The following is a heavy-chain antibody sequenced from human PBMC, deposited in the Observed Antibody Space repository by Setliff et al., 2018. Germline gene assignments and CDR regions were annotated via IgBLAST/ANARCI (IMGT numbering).Heavy chain of an antibody. J-gene: IGHJ4*02. CDR2: IRYDGSNK. Sequence: SLRLSCAASGFTFSIYGMHWVRQAPGKGLEWVAFIRYDGSNKDYADSEKGRFTISRDNYKNSLYLQMNSPRAEDTAVYYCATEGLGPTYTYFFDYWGQGAQVTVSS. CDR3: ATEGLGPTYTYFFDY. CDR1: GFTFSIYG. D-gene: IGHD1-26*01. V-gene: IGHV3-30*02.